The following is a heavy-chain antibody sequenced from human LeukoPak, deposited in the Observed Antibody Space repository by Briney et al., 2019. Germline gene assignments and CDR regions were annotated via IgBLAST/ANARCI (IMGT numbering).Heavy chain of an antibody. V-gene: IGHV4-59*01. J-gene: IGHJ6*03. CDR2: IFHSGST. D-gene: IGHD3-3*01. CDR3: ARVKREEWPNYYYSHMDV. CDR1: SDSISRYY. Sequence: PSETLSLTCSASSDSISRYYWTWVRQTPGKRLEWIGYIFHSGSTSSNPSLKSRVTLSIDTSKNALSLGLRSVTAADTAVYYCARVKREEWPNYYYSHMDVWGKGSTVIISS.